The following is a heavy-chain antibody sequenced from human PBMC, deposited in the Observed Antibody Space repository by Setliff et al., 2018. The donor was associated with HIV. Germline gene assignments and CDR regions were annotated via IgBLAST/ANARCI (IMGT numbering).Heavy chain of an antibody. CDR3: ARVNTMVRGLDY. CDR2: IFYSGST. Sequence: SETLSLTCTVSGASMTSYYWTWIRQPPGKGLEWIGNIFYSGSTNYNPSLKSRVTISLDTSKNQFSLKLSSVTAADTAVYFCARVNTMVRGLDYWGQGTLVTVS. D-gene: IGHD3-10*01. CDR1: GASMTSYY. V-gene: IGHV4-59*01. J-gene: IGHJ4*02.